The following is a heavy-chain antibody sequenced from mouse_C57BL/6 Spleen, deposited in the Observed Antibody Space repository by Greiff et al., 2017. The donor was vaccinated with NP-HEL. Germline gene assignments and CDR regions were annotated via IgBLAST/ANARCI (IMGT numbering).Heavy chain of an antibody. D-gene: IGHD2-3*01. Sequence: VQLQQPGAELVKPGASVKLSCKASGYTFTSYWMHWVKQRPGQGLEWIGMIHPNSGSTNYNEKFKSKATLTVDKSSSTAYMQLSSLTSEDSAVYYCARKGDGYLYYFDYWGQGTTLTVSS. V-gene: IGHV1-64*01. CDR2: IHPNSGST. CDR3: ARKGDGYLYYFDY. CDR1: GYTFTSYW. J-gene: IGHJ2*01.